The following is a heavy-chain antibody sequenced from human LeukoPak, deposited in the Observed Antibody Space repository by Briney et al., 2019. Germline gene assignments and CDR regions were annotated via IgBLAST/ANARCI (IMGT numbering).Heavy chain of an antibody. Sequence: GGSLRLSCAASGFTFGSDALSWVRQAPGKGLEWLSAISGRTGRSAYADSVKGRFTISRDDSKNTLYLQMNSLTAEDTALYFCARGGADLYQYGMDVWGQGTAVTVSS. V-gene: IGHV3-23*01. CDR2: ISGRTGRS. J-gene: IGHJ6*02. D-gene: IGHD2/OR15-2a*01. CDR3: ARGGADLYQYGMDV. CDR1: GFTFGSDA.